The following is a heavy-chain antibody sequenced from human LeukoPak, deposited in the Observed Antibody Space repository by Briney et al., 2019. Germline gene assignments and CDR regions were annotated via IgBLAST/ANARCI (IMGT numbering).Heavy chain of an antibody. J-gene: IGHJ4*02. CDR1: GFIFSSYS. Sequence: PGGSLRLSCAASGFIFSSYSMSWVRQTPGKGLEWVSYINGPSDTIYYADSVKGRFSISRDNAKYSVYLQMSSLRAEDTAVYYCTTYGRDGYRGYFWGQGALVTVSS. CDR2: INGPSDTI. D-gene: IGHD5-24*01. CDR3: TTYGRDGYRGYF. V-gene: IGHV3-48*04.